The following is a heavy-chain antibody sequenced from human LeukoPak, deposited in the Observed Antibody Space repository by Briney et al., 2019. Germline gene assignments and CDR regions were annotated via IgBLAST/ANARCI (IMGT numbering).Heavy chain of an antibody. CDR1: GFTLTNFD. D-gene: IGHD3-22*01. V-gene: IGHV1-8*01. J-gene: IGHJ2*01. CDR3: ARGRRGSSGPWSWYLDL. Sequence: AAVTVSCKSSGFTLTNFDINWVRQATAQGLAWMGWMNSNTGDTGYAQEFQGRVTMTRDTPIGTAYMELTNLRAEDTAVYYCARGRRGSSGPWSWYLDLWGRGTLVTASS. CDR2: MNSNTGDT.